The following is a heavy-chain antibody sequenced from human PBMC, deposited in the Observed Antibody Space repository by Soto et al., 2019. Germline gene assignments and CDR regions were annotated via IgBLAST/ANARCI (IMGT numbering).Heavy chain of an antibody. D-gene: IGHD2-15*01. CDR3: SRFADCSGGGCYYIVDY. CDR2: IYHSGTT. V-gene: IGHV4-30-2*01. CDR1: GGSISSGANS. J-gene: IGHJ4*02. Sequence: PSETRCLTCTVSGGSISSGANSLSCIRQPPGKGLEWIGYIYHSGTTYYNPSLKSRVTISVDRSKNQFSLKLSSVTAADTAVYYCSRFADCSGGGCYYIVDYWGQGTLVTVSS.